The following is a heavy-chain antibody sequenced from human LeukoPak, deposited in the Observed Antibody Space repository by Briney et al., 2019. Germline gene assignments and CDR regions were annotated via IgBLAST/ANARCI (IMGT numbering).Heavy chain of an antibody. CDR1: GGSVSSGSYY. V-gene: IGHV4-61*01. CDR2: IYYSGST. J-gene: IGHJ3*02. Sequence: PSETLSLTCTVSGGSVSSGSYYWSWIRQPPGKGLEWIGYIYYSGSTNYNPSLESRVTISVDTSKNQFSLKLSSVTAADTAVYYCARVGYSYDIGLGAFDIWGQGTMVTVSS. CDR3: ARVGYSYDIGLGAFDI. D-gene: IGHD5-18*01.